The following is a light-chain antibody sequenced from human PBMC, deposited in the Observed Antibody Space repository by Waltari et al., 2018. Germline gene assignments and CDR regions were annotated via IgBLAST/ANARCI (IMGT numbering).Light chain of an antibody. Sequence: DIQMTQSPSSLSASVGDTVTITCRASQSITTYLNWYQQKAGKAPERLIFGASSLQTGVPSRFSGSGSGTDFTLTINSLQPEDFATYYCQQTYSTPPWTFGQGTNMEI. CDR2: GAS. V-gene: IGKV1-39*01. CDR1: QSITTY. J-gene: IGKJ1*01. CDR3: QQTYSTPPWT.